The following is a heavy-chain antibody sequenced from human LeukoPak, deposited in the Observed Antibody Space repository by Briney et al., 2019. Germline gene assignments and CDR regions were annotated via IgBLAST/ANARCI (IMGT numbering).Heavy chain of an antibody. Sequence: RSLRLSCAASGFTCCSYGMDWVRQAPGKGLEWVSVISYDGSNKYYADSVKGRFTISRDNSKNTLYLQMNSLRAEDTAVYYCATSVGYDSSGSPYFDYWGQGTLVTVSS. CDR2: ISYDGSNK. J-gene: IGHJ4*02. CDR1: GFTCCSYG. V-gene: IGHV3-30*03. CDR3: ATSVGYDSSGSPYFDY. D-gene: IGHD3-22*01.